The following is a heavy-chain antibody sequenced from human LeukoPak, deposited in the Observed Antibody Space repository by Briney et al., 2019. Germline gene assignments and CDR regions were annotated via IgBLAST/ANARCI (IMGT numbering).Heavy chain of an antibody. CDR3: ARDATVRGPYGGHHFYSYMDV. V-gene: IGHV3-23*01. Sequence: GGSLRLSCAASGFTFSSYAMSWVRQAPGKGLEWVSSISGSGGSTYYADSVKGRFTISRDNSKTTLYLQMNSLRAEDTAVYYCARDATVRGPYGGHHFYSYMDVWGKGTTVTISS. J-gene: IGHJ6*03. D-gene: IGHD3-10*01. CDR1: GFTFSSYA. CDR2: ISGSGGST.